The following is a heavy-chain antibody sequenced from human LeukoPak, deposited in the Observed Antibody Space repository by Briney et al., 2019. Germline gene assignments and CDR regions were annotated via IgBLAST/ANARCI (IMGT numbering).Heavy chain of an antibody. CDR1: GFTFSSFA. CDR3: AKTLIAAANYFDY. V-gene: IGHV3-23*01. Sequence: HSGGSLRLSCAASGFTFSSFAMSWVRQAPGKGLEWVSAISGSGGTTYYADSVKGRFTISRDNSKNTLYLQMNSLRAEDTAVYYCAKTLIAAANYFDYWGQGTLVTVSS. CDR2: ISGSGGTT. J-gene: IGHJ4*02. D-gene: IGHD6-13*01.